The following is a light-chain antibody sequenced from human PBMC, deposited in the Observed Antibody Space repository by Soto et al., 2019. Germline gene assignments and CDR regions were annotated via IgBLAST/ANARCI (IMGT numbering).Light chain of an antibody. CDR2: SAS. Sequence: EIVMTQSPATLSASPGERVTLSCRASQSVNNNLAWYQQEPRQAPRLLMYSASTRATGIPARFSGSGSGTEFTLTISSLQSEDFAVYYCQQYNNWPRTFGQGTKVEIK. CDR1: QSVNNN. CDR3: QQYNNWPRT. J-gene: IGKJ1*01. V-gene: IGKV3-15*01.